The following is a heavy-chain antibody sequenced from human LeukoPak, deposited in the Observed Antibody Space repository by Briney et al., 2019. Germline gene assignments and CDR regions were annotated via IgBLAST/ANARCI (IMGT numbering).Heavy chain of an antibody. V-gene: IGHV1-2*02. J-gene: IGHJ4*02. Sequence: ASPWVSCTAYLYTSTAYYMHTVREAPGPRVGCMRWINPNSGGTNSAQTLHGRVTMTRETTLSTACMDLSGVRSLDTAVYYCARGSVGAVRPQAYMNYWGQGALVTVSS. CDR3: ARGSVGAVRPQAYMNY. D-gene: IGHD1-26*01. CDR1: LYTSTAYY. CDR2: INPNSGGT.